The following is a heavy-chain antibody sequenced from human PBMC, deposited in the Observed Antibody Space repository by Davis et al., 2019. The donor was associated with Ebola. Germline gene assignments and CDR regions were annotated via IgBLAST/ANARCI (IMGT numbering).Heavy chain of an antibody. CDR1: GFTFSSYA. Sequence: GESLKISCAASGFTFSSYAMSWVRQAPGKGLEWVSAISGSGGSTYYADSVKGRFTISRDNSKNTLYLQMNSLRAEDTAVYYCARDVAYCSGGSCFLYYYYGMDVWGQGTTVTVSS. V-gene: IGHV3-23*01. D-gene: IGHD2-15*01. CDR3: ARDVAYCSGGSCFLYYYYGMDV. J-gene: IGHJ6*02. CDR2: ISGSGGST.